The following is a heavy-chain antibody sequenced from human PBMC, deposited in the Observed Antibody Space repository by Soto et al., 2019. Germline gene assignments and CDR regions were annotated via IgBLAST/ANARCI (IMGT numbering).Heavy chain of an antibody. V-gene: IGHV3-23*01. J-gene: IGHJ4*02. CDR1: GFNFKKFA. CDR3: AKADGQQWLIPHLDN. D-gene: IGHD6-19*01. CDR2: ISCCGGSA. Sequence: EVQLLESGGGVVQPGGSLRLSCVASGFNFKKFAMAWVRQAAGEGLEWVSGISCCGGSASYADSVKGRFSIARDDSKNTVSLRLNNLRVEDTAQYSCAKADGQQWLIPHLDNWGQGTLVTVS.